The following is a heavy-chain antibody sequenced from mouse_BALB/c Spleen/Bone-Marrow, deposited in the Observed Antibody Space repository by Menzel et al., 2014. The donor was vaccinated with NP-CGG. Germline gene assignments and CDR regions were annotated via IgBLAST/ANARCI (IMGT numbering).Heavy chain of an antibody. CDR1: GFNIKDTY. V-gene: IGHV14-3*02. J-gene: IGHJ4*01. Sequence: EVQLQQSGAELVKPGASVKLSCTASGFNIKDTYMHWVKQRPEQGLEWIGRIDPANGTTKSDPKFQVKATITAGTSSNTDYLQQGSLTTEDTAVYYCAREATYAMDYWGQGTSVTVSS. CDR2: IDPANGTT. D-gene: IGHD3-2*02. CDR3: AREATYAMDY.